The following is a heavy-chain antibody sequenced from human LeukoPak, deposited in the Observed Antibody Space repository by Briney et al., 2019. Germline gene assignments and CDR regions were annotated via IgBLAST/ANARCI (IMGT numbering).Heavy chain of an antibody. J-gene: IGHJ6*03. CDR1: GGTFSTYG. D-gene: IGHD3-3*01. CDR2: IIPVFGTA. V-gene: IGHV1-69*06. Sequence: ASVKVSCKASGGTFSTYGISWVRQAPGQGLEWMGGIIPVFGTANYAQKFQGRVTITADKSTSTAYMELSSLRSEDTAVYYCASGIFGVVPAYYYYYMDVWGKGTTVTVSS. CDR3: ASGIFGVVPAYYYYYMDV.